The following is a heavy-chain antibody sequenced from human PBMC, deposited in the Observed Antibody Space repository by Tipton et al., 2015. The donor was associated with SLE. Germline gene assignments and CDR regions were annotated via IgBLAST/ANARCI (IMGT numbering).Heavy chain of an antibody. Sequence: LSLTCAASGFTFSSYWMHWVRQAPGKGLVWVSRINSDGSSTSYADSVKGRFTISRDNAKNTLYLQMNSLRAEDTAVYYCARVRATITRPHYYYGMDVWGQGTTVTVSS. CDR3: ARVRATITRPHYYYGMDV. J-gene: IGHJ6*02. CDR1: GFTFSSYW. D-gene: IGHD6-6*01. CDR2: INSDGSST. V-gene: IGHV3-74*01.